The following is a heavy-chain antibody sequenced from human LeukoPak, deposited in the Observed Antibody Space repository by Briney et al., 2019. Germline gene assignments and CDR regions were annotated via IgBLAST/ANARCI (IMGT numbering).Heavy chain of an antibody. V-gene: IGHV3-48*03. Sequence: GGSLRLSCAASGFTFSTYEMNWVRQAPGKGLEWISYISSNGDTISYADSVKGRFTISRDNAKNSLYLQMNSLRAEDTAFYYYARETALGIDYWGQGTLVTVSS. D-gene: IGHD6-13*01. CDR3: ARETALGIDY. CDR1: GFTFSTYE. J-gene: IGHJ4*02. CDR2: ISSNGDTI.